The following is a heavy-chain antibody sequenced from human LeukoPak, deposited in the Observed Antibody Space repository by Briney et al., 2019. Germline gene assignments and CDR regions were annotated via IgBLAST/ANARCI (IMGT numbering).Heavy chain of an antibody. CDR3: ATGRGDPFYYFDY. CDR2: ISGNSGST. D-gene: IGHD4-17*01. V-gene: IGHV3-23*01. CDR1: GFTFSTYT. Sequence: GGSLRLSCAASGFTFSTYTMRWVRQAPGKGLEWVSTISGNSGSTHYADSVKGRFTISRDNSKNTLSLQMNSPRAEDTALYYCATGRGDPFYYFDYWGQGTLVTVSS. J-gene: IGHJ4*02.